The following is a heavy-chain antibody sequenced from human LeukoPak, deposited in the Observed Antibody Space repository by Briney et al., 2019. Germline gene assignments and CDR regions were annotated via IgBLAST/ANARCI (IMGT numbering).Heavy chain of an antibody. J-gene: IGHJ5*02. CDR2: MNPNSGNT. V-gene: IGHV1-8*01. CDR3: ARVYDFWSGYYLFDP. CDR1: GYTFTSYD. D-gene: IGHD3-3*01. Sequence: ASVKVSCKASGYTFTSYDINWVRQATGQGLEWMGWMNPNSGNTGYAQKFQGRVTMTRNTSISTAYMELSSLRSEDTAVYYCARVYDFWSGYYLFDPWGQGTLVTVSS.